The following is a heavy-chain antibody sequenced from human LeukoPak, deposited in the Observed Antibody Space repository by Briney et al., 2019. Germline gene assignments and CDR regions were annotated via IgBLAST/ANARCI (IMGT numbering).Heavy chain of an antibody. J-gene: IGHJ4*02. D-gene: IGHD3-10*01. CDR2: IKQDGSQK. V-gene: IGHV3-7*01. Sequence: PGGSLRLSCAASGFTFSTYWMTWVRQAPGKGLEWVANIKQDGSQKYYVDSVKGRFTISRDNAKNSLYLQMDSLRAEDTAVYYCARSLWPEDYWGPGILVTVSS. CDR1: GFTFSTYW. CDR3: ARSLWPEDY.